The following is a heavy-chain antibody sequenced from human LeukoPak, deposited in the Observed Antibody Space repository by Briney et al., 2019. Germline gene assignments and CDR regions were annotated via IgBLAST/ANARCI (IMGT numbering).Heavy chain of an antibody. Sequence: PGRSLRLSCAASGFTFSSYAMHWVRQAPGKGLEWVAVISYDGSNKYYADSVKGRFTISRDNSKNTLYLQMNSLRAEDTAVYYCARGAVWELPPFDYWGQGTLVTVSS. CDR3: ARGAVWELPPFDY. J-gene: IGHJ4*02. CDR1: GFTFSSYA. CDR2: ISYDGSNK. V-gene: IGHV3-30*01. D-gene: IGHD1-26*01.